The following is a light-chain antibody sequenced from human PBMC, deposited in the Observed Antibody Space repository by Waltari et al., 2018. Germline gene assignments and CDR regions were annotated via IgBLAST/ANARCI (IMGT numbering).Light chain of an antibody. CDR1: RSVGVN. J-gene: IGKJ2*01. CDR2: DAS. CDR3: HQYNTWPPAT. V-gene: IGKV3-15*01. Sequence: VLTQSPATLYVSPGDTATLSRRASRSVGVNLAWYQQKPGQAPRLLICDASKWATGIPARFSAAGSGTEFTLTIISLQSEDSAIYYCHQYNTWPPATFGQGTKLDI.